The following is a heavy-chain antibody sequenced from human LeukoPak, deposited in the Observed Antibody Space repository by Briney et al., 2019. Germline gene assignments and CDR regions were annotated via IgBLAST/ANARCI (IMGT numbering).Heavy chain of an antibody. CDR1: GFTFSSYG. Sequence: SGGSLRLSCAASGFTFSSYGMHWVRQAPGKWLEWVAFIRYDGSNKYYADSVKGRFTISRDNSKNTLYLQMNRLRAEDTAVYYCAKGKSVTHYYYYYYMDVWGKGTTVAVSS. CDR3: AKGKSVTHYYYYYYMDV. CDR2: IRYDGSNK. V-gene: IGHV3-30*02. J-gene: IGHJ6*03. D-gene: IGHD4-17*01.